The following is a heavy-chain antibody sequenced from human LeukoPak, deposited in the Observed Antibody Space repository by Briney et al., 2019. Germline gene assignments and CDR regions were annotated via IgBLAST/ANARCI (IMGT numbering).Heavy chain of an antibody. CDR2: ISYDGSEK. CDR1: GYIFTAYF. D-gene: IGHD1-26*01. Sequence: SCKASGYIFTAYFMHWVRQAPGKGLEWVAVISYDGSEKYYGDSVKGRFTISRDNSRNTLYLQMNSLRADDTAVYYCAKEGREILRYNSLDSWGQGTLVTVSS. J-gene: IGHJ4*02. V-gene: IGHV3-30*18. CDR3: AKEGREILRYNSLDS.